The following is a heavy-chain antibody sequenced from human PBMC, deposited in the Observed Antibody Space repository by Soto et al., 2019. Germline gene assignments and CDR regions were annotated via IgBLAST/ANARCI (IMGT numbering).Heavy chain of an antibody. J-gene: IGHJ4*02. CDR2: INPNGGST. CDR3: GRGLAAGDY. V-gene: IGHV1-46*03. Sequence: QVQLVQSGAEVVKPGASVRLSCKASGYTFSNFYIHWVRQAPGQGLEWMAIINPNGGSTNYAQKFQRRVTTTRDTSATTVYMELSRLRSEDTAVYYCGRGLAAGDYWGQGALVTVSS. D-gene: IGHD6-19*01. CDR1: GYTFSNFY.